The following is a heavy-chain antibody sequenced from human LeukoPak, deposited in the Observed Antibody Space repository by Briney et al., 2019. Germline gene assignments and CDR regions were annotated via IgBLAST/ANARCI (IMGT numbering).Heavy chain of an antibody. Sequence: PSETLSLTCTVSGGSISGYYWSWIRQPPGKGLEWIGYIFYSGSTNYNPSLKSRVIISVDTSKNQFSLKLTSVTAADTAVYYCARHGVSTARRVEVWGQGTTVTVSS. CDR2: IFYSGST. V-gene: IGHV4-59*08. CDR3: ARHGVSTARRVEV. CDR1: GGSISGYY. J-gene: IGHJ6*02. D-gene: IGHD3-16*01.